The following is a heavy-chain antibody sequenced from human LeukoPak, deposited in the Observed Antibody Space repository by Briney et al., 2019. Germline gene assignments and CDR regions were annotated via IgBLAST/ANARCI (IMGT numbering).Heavy chain of an antibody. Sequence: SQTLSLTCTVSRCSISSGSYYWSWIRQPAEKGPEGNGRIYSNGTTNHNPSLKSRATISVDTSKNHFSLKLSSVTAADTAVYYCARGRGRDVSFYYGMDVWGHGTTVTVSS. CDR1: RCSISSGSYY. J-gene: IGHJ6*02. V-gene: IGHV4-61*02. CDR2: IYSNGTT. CDR3: ARGRGRDVSFYYGMDV. D-gene: IGHD3-10*01.